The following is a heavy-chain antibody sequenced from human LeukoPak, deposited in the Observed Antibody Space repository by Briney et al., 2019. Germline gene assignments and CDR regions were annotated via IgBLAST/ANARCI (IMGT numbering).Heavy chain of an antibody. J-gene: IGHJ5*02. D-gene: IGHD6-19*01. Sequence: SETLSLTCAVSGGSISSGDYSWSWIRQPPGQGLEWIGEINHSGSTNYNPSLKSRVTISVDTSKNQFSLKLSSVTAADTAVYYCAHSSGWYQNWFDPWGQGTLVTVSS. CDR3: AHSSGWYQNWFDP. CDR1: GGSISSGDYS. CDR2: INHSGST. V-gene: IGHV4-34*01.